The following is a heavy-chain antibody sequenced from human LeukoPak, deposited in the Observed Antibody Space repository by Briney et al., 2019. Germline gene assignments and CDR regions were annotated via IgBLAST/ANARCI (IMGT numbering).Heavy chain of an antibody. CDR1: GCTFTGYY. J-gene: IGHJ4*02. V-gene: IGHV1-2*02. Sequence: ASVRVSCKDSGCTFTGYYMHWVRQAPGQNLEWMGWINPNSGGTNYAQKFQGRVTMTRDTSSSTAYMELRNIRSDDTAIYYCARGWLQLRVDYWGPGTRVTVSS. CDR3: ARGWLQLRVDY. CDR2: INPNSGGT. D-gene: IGHD5-24*01.